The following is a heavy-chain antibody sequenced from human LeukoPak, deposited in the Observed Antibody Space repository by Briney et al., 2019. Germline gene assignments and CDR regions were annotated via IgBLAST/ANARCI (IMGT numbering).Heavy chain of an antibody. CDR1: GFTVRTYS. D-gene: IGHD4-23*01. CDR3: ATTRLFDHGGTSVNYFDL. CDR2: MSSTTTYI. J-gene: IGHJ2*01. V-gene: IGHV3-21*01. Sequence: RGPSLRPSWAASGFTVRTYSMHWVSQAGGNGLEWVSSMSSTTTYIYGANSVQAPFTISRDNAKNSLYLQMNSLRVEDTAVYYCATTRLFDHGGTSVNYFDLCGRRTLVTVSS.